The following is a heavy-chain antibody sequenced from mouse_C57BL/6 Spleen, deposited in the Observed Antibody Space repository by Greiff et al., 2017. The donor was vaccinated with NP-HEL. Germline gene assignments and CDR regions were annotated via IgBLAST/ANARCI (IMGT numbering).Heavy chain of an antibody. CDR1: GFTFTDYY. CDR3: ARCPLGGYFDY. Sequence: EVQLVESGGGLVQPGGSLSLSCAASGFTFTDYYMCWVRQPPGKALEWLGFIRNKANGYTTEYSASVKCRFTISSDNSQRILYLQMNALRAEDSATYHCARCPLGGYFDYWGQGTTLTVSS. D-gene: IGHD6-1*01. J-gene: IGHJ2*01. CDR2: IRNKANGYTT. V-gene: IGHV7-3*01.